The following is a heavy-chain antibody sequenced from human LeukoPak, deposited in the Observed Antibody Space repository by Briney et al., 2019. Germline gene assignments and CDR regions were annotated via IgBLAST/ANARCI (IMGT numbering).Heavy chain of an antibody. CDR2: IYYSGST. CDR3: ARQDYDFWSGYYTSRGFDY. V-gene: IGHV4-59*08. D-gene: IGHD3-3*01. Sequence: SETLSLTCTVSGDSISNYYWSWIRQPAGKGLEWIGYIYYSGSTYYNPSLKSRVTISVDTSKNQFSLKLSSVTAADTAVYYCARQDYDFWSGYYTSRGFDYWGQGTLVTVSS. CDR1: GDSISNYY. J-gene: IGHJ4*02.